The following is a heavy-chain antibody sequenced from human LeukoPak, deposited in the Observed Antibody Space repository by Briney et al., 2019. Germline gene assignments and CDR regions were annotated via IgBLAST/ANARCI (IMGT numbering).Heavy chain of an antibody. CDR3: ANSRYDSSGYYGIIGY. CDR2: ISRSNIYK. Sequence: GVSLRLSCAASGFTFSSYTMNWVRLAPGKGLEWVSSISRSNIYKYYADSVKGRFTISRDNAKNSLYLQMNSLRAEDTAVYYCANSRYDSSGYYGIIGYWGQGTLVTVSS. D-gene: IGHD3-22*01. V-gene: IGHV3-21*01. CDR1: GFTFSSYT. J-gene: IGHJ4*02.